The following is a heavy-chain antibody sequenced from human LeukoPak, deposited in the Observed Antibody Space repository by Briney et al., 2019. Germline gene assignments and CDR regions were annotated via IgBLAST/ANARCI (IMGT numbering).Heavy chain of an antibody. V-gene: IGHV3-30*18. Sequence: PGGSLRLSCAASGFTFSSYGMHWVRQAPGKGLEWVAVISYDGSNKYYADSVKGRFTISRDNSKNTLYLQMNSLRAEDTAVYYCAKDSVYSYGFNYYYYGMDVWGKGTTVTVSS. J-gene: IGHJ6*04. CDR1: GFTFSSYG. CDR2: ISYDGSNK. D-gene: IGHD5-18*01. CDR3: AKDSVYSYGFNYYYYGMDV.